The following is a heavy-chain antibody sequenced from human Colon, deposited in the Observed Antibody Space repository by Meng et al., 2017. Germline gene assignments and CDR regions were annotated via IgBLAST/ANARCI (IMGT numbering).Heavy chain of an antibody. D-gene: IGHD6-13*01. CDR2: FKSSTGVT. CDR3: ARGVGSSWFDP. Sequence: VRSGSGVQAPWAQVKVSCKAAGYTVTDKAVQWVPQAAGLGLGWLGCFKSSTGVTKYPRKYQRRVTMTRDASISTVYMFLTKRRSDDTAVYYCARGVGSSWFDPWGQGTLVTVSS. CDR1: GYTVTDKA. V-gene: IGHV1-2*07. J-gene: IGHJ5*02.